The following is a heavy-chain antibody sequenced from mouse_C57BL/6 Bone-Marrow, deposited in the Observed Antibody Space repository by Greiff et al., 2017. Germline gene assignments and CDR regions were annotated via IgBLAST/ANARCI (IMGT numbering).Heavy chain of an antibody. CDR2: IYPGGGYT. CDR1: GYTFTNYW. CDR3: ARWGWFLEVFDN. Sequence: VQLQESGAELVRPGTSVKISCKASGYTFTNYWIGWAKQRPGHGLEWIGDIYPGGGYTNYNENFKGKATLTADKSSSTAYMQFSSLTSEDSAIYYSARWGWFLEVFDNGGKGTTLTVS. J-gene: IGHJ2*01. V-gene: IGHV1-63*01. D-gene: IGHD2-3*01.